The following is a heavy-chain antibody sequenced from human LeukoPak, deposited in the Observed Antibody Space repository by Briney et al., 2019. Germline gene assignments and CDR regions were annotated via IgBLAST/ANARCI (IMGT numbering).Heavy chain of an antibody. J-gene: IGHJ3*02. CDR1: GFTFSSYA. Sequence: PGGSLTLSCAASGFTFSSYAMSWVRRAPRKGLEWVSAMSGSGGSTYYADSVKGRFAISRDNSKNTLYLQMNSLRAEDTAVYYCANPVTTVTKDAFDIWGQGTMVAVSS. D-gene: IGHD4-11*01. V-gene: IGHV3-23*01. CDR3: ANPVTTVTKDAFDI. CDR2: MSGSGGST.